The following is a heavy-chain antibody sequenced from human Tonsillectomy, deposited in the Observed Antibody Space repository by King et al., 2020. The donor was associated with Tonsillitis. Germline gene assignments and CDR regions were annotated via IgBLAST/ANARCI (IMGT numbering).Heavy chain of an antibody. CDR3: ARTYGGSYWDPFDY. D-gene: IGHD1-26*01. J-gene: IGHJ4*02. Sequence: VQLVESGAEVKKPGESLKISCKGSGYSFPSQWIGWVRQMPGKGLEWMGIIFPRDSDTRYSPSFQGQVIISADKSISTAYLQWSNLKASDTAMYYCARTYGGSYWDPFDYWGQGTLVTVSS. CDR1: GYSFPSQW. CDR2: IFPRDSDT. V-gene: IGHV5-51*01.